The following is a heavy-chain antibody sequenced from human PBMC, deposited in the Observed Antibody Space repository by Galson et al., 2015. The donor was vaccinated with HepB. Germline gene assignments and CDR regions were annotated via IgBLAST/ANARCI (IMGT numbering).Heavy chain of an antibody. CDR3: AIYSSSSAYFQH. CDR2: IYYSGST. V-gene: IGHV4-39*01. CDR1: GGSISSSSYY. Sequence: SETLSLTCTVSGGSISSSSYYWGWIRQPPGKGLEWIGSIYYSGSTYYKPSLKSRVTISVDTSKNQFSLKLSSVTAADTAVYYCAIYSSSSAYFQHWGQGTLVTVSS. J-gene: IGHJ1*01. D-gene: IGHD6-6*01.